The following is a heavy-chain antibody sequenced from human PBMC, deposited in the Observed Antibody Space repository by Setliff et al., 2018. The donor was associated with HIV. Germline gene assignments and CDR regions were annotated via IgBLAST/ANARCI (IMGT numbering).Heavy chain of an antibody. J-gene: IGHJ3*02. D-gene: IGHD3-3*01. Sequence: SETLSLTCSVSGGSISSGTYYWGWIRQPPGKGLEWIGTIYYSGNTYYRPSLKSRVTIAVDTSTNQFSLRLNSVTAADTAVHFCARQSGYTRGWDIFGVVAGSFDIWGQGTMVTVSS. CDR2: IYYSGNT. V-gene: IGHV4-39*01. CDR3: ARQSGYTRGWDIFGVVAGSFDI. CDR1: GGSISSGTYY.